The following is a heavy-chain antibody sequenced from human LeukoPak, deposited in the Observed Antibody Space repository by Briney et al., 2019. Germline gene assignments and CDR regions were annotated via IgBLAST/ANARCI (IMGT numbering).Heavy chain of an antibody. CDR2: IYPDDSDT. V-gene: IGHV5-51*01. J-gene: IGHJ4*02. CDR1: EYRFSSYW. CDR3: ARLGYCSSTSCLGFDY. D-gene: IGHD2-2*01. Sequence: GESLKISCKGSEYRFSSYWIGWVRQMPGKGPEWMGIIYPDDSDTRYSPSFQGQVTISADKSINTAYLQWSTLKASDTATYYCARLGYCSSTSCLGFDYWGPGTLVTVSS.